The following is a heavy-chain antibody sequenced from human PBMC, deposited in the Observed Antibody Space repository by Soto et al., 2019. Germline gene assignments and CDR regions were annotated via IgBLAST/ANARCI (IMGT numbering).Heavy chain of an antibody. CDR3: ARDRYYDSSGSSYFDY. J-gene: IGHJ4*02. D-gene: IGHD3-22*01. V-gene: IGHV1-18*04. CDR1: GYTFTSYG. Sequence: ASVKVSCKASGYTFTSYGISWVRQAPGQGLEWMGWISAYNGNTNYAQKLQGRVTMTTDTSTSTAYMELRSLRSDDTAVYYCARDRYYDSSGSSYFDYWGQGTLVTVSS. CDR2: ISAYNGNT.